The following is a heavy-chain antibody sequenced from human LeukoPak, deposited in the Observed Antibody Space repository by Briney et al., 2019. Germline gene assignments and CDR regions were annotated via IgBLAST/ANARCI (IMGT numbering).Heavy chain of an antibody. Sequence: ASVKVSCKASGYTFTGYYMHWVRQAPGQGLEWMGWISPNSGGTNYAQKFQGRVTMTRDTSINTAYMELSRLRSDDTAVYYCARALGLRYCSGGSCPHDAFDIWGQGTMVTVSS. D-gene: IGHD2-15*01. CDR2: ISPNSGGT. V-gene: IGHV1-2*02. CDR3: ARALGLRYCSGGSCPHDAFDI. CDR1: GYTFTGYY. J-gene: IGHJ3*02.